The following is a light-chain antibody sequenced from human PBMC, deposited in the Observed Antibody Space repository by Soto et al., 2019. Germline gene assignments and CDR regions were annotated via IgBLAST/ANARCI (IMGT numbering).Light chain of an antibody. Sequence: EIVLTQSPATLSLSPGERATLSCRASQSVTTYLSWYQQKPGQAPRLLIYDASNRATDIPARFSGSGSGTDFTLTISSLEPEDFAFYYCQHRGNWPRTFGQGTKLEIK. J-gene: IGKJ2*01. CDR2: DAS. CDR3: QHRGNWPRT. V-gene: IGKV3-11*01. CDR1: QSVTTY.